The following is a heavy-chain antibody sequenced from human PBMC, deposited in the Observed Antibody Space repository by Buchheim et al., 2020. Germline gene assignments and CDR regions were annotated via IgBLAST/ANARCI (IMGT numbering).Heavy chain of an antibody. J-gene: IGHJ5*02. CDR1: GFTFSDYY. V-gene: IGHV3-11*01. CDR2: ISRSGSTI. CDR3: ARDRYDFWSGYYPTLNWFDP. D-gene: IGHD3-3*01. Sequence: QVQLVESGGGLVKPGGSLRLSCAASGFTFSDYYMSWIRQAPGKGLEWVSYISRSGSTIYYADSVKGRFTISRDNAKNSLYLQMHSLRAEDTAVYYCARDRYDFWSGYYPTLNWFDPWGQGTL.